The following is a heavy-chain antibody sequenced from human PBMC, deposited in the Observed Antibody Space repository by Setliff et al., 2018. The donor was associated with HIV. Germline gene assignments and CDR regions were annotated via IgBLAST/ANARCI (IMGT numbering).Heavy chain of an antibody. J-gene: IGHJ6*03. CDR2: IYTSGST. CDR3: ARSRESSGYYRDYYYYLDV. CDR1: GATIHYHY. Sequence: SETLSLTCSISGATIHYHYWSWIRQPAGKGLEWIGHIYTSGSTNYNPSLKSRVTISVHTSKNQFSLKLSSVTAADTAVYYCARSRESSGYYRDYYYYLDVWGKGTTVTVSS. V-gene: IGHV4-4*07. D-gene: IGHD6-19*01.